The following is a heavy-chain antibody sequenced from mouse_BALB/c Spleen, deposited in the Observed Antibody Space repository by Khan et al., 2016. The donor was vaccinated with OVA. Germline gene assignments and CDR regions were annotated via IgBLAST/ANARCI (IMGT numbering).Heavy chain of an antibody. Sequence: EVKLMESGPDLVKPGASVKISCKASGYSFTLYYMSWVKQSHGKSLEWIGRVNPNTDNINYNQEFKGKAILTVDQSSNTAYMELRSLTSGYSAVYFCARGYYFFASWGQGTLVTVSA. CDR1: GYSFTLYY. V-gene: IGHV1-26*01. CDR2: VNPNTDNI. CDR3: ARGYYFFAS. J-gene: IGHJ3*01. D-gene: IGHD1-1*01.